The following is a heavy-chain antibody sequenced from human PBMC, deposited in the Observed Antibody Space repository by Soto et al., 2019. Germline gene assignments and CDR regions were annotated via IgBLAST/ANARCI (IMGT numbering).Heavy chain of an antibody. V-gene: IGHV1-24*01. Sequence: ASVKVSCKVSGYTLTELSMHWVRQAPGKGLEWMGGFDPEDGETIYAQKFQGRVTMTEDTSTDTAYMELSSLRSEDTAVYYCATGVLRYFDWRSYYYYGIDVWGQGTTVTVSS. CDR2: FDPEDGET. CDR1: GYTLTELS. D-gene: IGHD3-9*01. J-gene: IGHJ6*02. CDR3: ATGVLRYFDWRSYYYYGIDV.